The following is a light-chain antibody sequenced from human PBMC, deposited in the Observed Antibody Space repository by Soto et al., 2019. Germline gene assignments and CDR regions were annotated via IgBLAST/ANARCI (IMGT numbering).Light chain of an antibody. CDR3: QQRCDWPLT. V-gene: IGKV3-11*01. Sequence: EIVLTQSPATLSLSPGERATLSCRASQSVSSQLAWYQQKPGQAPRLLIYDASNRATGIPARFSGGGSATDFTLTINSLEPEDFAVYYCQQRCDWPLTFGGGTKVEIK. J-gene: IGKJ4*01. CDR1: QSVSSQ. CDR2: DAS.